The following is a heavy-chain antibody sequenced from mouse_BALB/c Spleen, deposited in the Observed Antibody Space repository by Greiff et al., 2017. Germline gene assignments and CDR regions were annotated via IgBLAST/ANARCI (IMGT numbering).Heavy chain of an antibody. Sequence: QVQLQQSGAELVRPGTSVKVSCKASGYAFTNYLIEWVKQRPGQGLEWIGVINPGSGGTNYNEKFKGKATLTADKSSSTAYMQLSSLTSDDSAVYVCARLNYDGGFAYWGQGTLVTVSA. V-gene: IGHV1-54*01. CDR1: GYAFTNYL. CDR3: ARLNYDGGFAY. J-gene: IGHJ3*01. CDR2: INPGSGGT. D-gene: IGHD2-4*01.